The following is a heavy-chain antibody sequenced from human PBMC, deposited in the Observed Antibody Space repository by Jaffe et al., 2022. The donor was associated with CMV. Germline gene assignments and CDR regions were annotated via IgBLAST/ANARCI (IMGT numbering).Heavy chain of an antibody. Sequence: QVQLVESGGGVVQPGRSLRLSCAASGFTFSSYGMHWVRQAPGKGLEWVAVIWYDGSNKYYADSVKGRFTISRDNSKNTLYLQMNSLRAEDTAVYYCARESRNWNVPYYYYGMDVWGQGTTVTVSS. CDR2: IWYDGSNK. J-gene: IGHJ6*02. D-gene: IGHD1-20*01. CDR3: ARESRNWNVPYYYYGMDV. V-gene: IGHV3-33*01. CDR1: GFTFSSYG.